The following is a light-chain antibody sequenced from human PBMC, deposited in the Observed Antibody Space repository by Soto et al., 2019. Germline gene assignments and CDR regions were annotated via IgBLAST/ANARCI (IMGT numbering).Light chain of an antibody. V-gene: IGKV1-39*01. Sequence: DIQMTQSPSSLSASVGDRVTITCRAGQSISTYLNWYQQKPHEPPKLLIYGSSRLQTGVPSRFSGSGSGTDFTLTISSLQPEDFATYFCQHSCRTPWTFGQGTKV. CDR2: GSS. J-gene: IGKJ1*01. CDR3: QHSCRTPWT. CDR1: QSISTY.